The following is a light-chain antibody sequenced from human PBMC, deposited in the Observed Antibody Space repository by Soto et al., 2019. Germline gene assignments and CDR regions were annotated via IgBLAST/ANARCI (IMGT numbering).Light chain of an antibody. V-gene: IGLV2-23*03. J-gene: IGLJ1*01. CDR1: SSDVGSYNL. CDR2: EGS. CDR3: CSYAGSSTFFYV. Sequence: QSVLNHPASVSGSPGQSITISCPGTSSDVGSYNLVSWYQQHPGKAPKLMIYEGSKRPSGVSNRSSGSKSGNTASLTISGLQAEDEADYYCCSYAGSSTFFYVIGTGTKVTVL.